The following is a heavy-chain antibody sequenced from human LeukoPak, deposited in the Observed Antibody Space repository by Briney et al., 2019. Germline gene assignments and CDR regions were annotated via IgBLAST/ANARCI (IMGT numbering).Heavy chain of an antibody. V-gene: IGHV1-8*01. D-gene: IGHD5-18*01. Sequence: ASVKVSCKASGYTFTNYNIDWVRQATGQGPEWMGWMNPNSGNTGYAQKFQGRVTMTRNTSISTAYMELSSLRSEDTAVYYCARGGYSYGRGYYGMDVWGQGTTVTASS. CDR1: GYTFTNYN. CDR2: MNPNSGNT. CDR3: ARGGYSYGRGYYGMDV. J-gene: IGHJ6*02.